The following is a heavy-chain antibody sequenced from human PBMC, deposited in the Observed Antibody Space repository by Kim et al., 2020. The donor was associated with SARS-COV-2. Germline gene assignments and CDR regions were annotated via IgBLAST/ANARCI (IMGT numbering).Heavy chain of an antibody. V-gene: IGHV6-1*01. CDR3: ARSSSASFDS. CDR2: YS. Sequence: YSDYAVSVRSRMIINPDTSKTQFSLQLNSLTPDDTAVYYCARSSSASFDSWGQGTLVTVSS. J-gene: IGHJ5*01. D-gene: IGHD3-10*01.